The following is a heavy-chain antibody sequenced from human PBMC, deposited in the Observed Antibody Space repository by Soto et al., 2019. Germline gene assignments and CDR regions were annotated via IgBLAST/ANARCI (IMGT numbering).Heavy chain of an antibody. D-gene: IGHD4-17*01. CDR1: GFTFSSYA. V-gene: IGHV3-23*01. CDR2: ISGSGGST. J-gene: IGHJ6*02. CDR3: AKMPTVTRNYYYYYGMDV. Sequence: PGGSLRLSCAASGFTFSSYAMSWVRQAPGKGLEWVSAISGSGGSTYYADSVKGRFTISRDNSKNTLYLQMNSLRAEDTAVYYCAKMPTVTRNYYYYYGMDVWGQGTTVTVSS.